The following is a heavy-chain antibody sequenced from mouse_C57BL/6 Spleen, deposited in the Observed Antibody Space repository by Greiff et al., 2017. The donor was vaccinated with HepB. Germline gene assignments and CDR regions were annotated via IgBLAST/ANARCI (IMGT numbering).Heavy chain of an antibody. J-gene: IGHJ2*01. Sequence: EVKLVESGEGLVKPGGSLKLSCAASGFTFSSYAMSWVRQTPEKRLEWVAYISSGGDYIYYADTVKGRFTISRDNARNTLYLQMSSLKSEDTAMYYCTREGGYYDFDYWGQGTTLTVSS. CDR3: TREGGYYDFDY. CDR1: GFTFSSYA. CDR2: ISSGGDYI. V-gene: IGHV5-9-1*02. D-gene: IGHD2-3*01.